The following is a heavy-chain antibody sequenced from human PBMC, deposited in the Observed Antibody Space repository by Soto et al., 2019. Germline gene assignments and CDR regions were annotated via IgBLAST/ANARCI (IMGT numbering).Heavy chain of an antibody. V-gene: IGHV4-34*01. Sequence: SETLSLTCAVYGGSFSGYYWSWIRQPPGKGLEWIGEINHSGSTNYNPSLKSRVTISVDTSKNQFSLKLSSVTAADTAVYYCASSRRNYDILTGYYRRYSFDYWGQGTLVTVSS. CDR1: GGSFSGYY. J-gene: IGHJ4*02. D-gene: IGHD3-9*01. CDR2: INHSGST. CDR3: ASSRRNYDILTGYYRRYSFDY.